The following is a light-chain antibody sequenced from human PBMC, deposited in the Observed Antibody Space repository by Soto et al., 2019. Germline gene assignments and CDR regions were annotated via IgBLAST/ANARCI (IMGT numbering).Light chain of an antibody. Sequence: DIQMTQSPSSLSASVGDRVTITCRASQDISNFLVWVQQKPGKVPNLLIYAASTLQSGVPSRFSGSGSGTDFTLTISSLQPEDVGTYFCQKYNSAPFTFGPVTTVDVK. CDR3: QKYNSAPFT. J-gene: IGKJ3*01. CDR1: QDISNF. V-gene: IGKV1-27*01. CDR2: AAS.